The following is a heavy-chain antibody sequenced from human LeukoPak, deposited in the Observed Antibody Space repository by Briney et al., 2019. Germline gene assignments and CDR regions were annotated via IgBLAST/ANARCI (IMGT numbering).Heavy chain of an antibody. V-gene: IGHV4-30-4*01. CDR1: GGSISSDDYY. CDR2: IYYRGAT. Sequence: SQTLSLTCTVSGGSISSDDYYWSWIRQPPGKGLEWIGYIYYRGATYYNPSLKSRLTLSVDTSKNHFSLKLISVTAADTAVYYCARDRRSGSSSGYYYYYMDVWGKGTTVTVSS. CDR3: ARDRRSGSSSGYYYYYMDV. D-gene: IGHD6-6*01. J-gene: IGHJ6*03.